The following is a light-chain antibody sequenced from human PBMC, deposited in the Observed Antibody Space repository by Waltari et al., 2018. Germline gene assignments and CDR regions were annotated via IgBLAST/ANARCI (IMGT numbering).Light chain of an antibody. CDR1: QSISSY. V-gene: IGKV1-39*01. CDR2: AAS. J-gene: IGKJ2*01. Sequence: DIQMTQSPSSLSASVGDRVTITCRTSQSISSYLNWYQQKPGKAPKLLIYAASSLQGGVPSRFSGSGSGTDSTLTISSLQPDDFATYYCQQSYSIPPYTFGQGTKLEIK. CDR3: QQSYSIPPYT.